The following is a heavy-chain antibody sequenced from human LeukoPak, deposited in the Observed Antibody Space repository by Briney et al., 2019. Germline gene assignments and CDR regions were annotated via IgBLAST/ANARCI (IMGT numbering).Heavy chain of an antibody. D-gene: IGHD5-24*01. J-gene: IGHJ4*02. CDR1: GGSFSGYY. V-gene: IGHV4-34*01. CDR2: INHSGST. CDR3: ARNSDGYNRIDF. Sequence: SETLSLTCAVYGGSFSGYYWSWIRQPPGKGLEWIGEINHSGSTNYNPSLKSRVTISVDTSKNQFSLKLSSVTAADTAVYYCARNSDGYNRIDFWGQGTLVTVSS.